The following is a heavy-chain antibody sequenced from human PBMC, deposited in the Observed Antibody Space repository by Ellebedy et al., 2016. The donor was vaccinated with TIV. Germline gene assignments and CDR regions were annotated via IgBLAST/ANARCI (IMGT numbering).Heavy chain of an antibody. CDR1: GDSVSNNGVT. CDR2: AYYRSTWIY. CDR3: ERHVAREGYNR. J-gene: IGHJ4*02. D-gene: IGHD5-24*01. V-gene: IGHV6-1*01. Sequence: SQTLSLTCAISGDSVSNNGVTWNWIRQSPSRGLEWLGRAYYRSTWIYNYAVSVKSRITINPDTSKNQFSLQLNSVTPEDTAVYYCERHVAREGYNRWGQGTLVTVSS.